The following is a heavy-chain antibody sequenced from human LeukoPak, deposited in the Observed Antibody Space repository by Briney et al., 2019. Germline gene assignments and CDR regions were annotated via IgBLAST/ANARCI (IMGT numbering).Heavy chain of an antibody. CDR3: ARVRSGYYLDT. CDR1: GFTFNNYG. Sequence: PGGSLRLSCAASGFTFNNYGVTWVRQAPGKGLEWVSVISGDGGTTFYAPFLKGRFTISRDNSKNTVYLQMNSLRAEDTAIYSCARVRSGYYLDTWGQGTLDTVSS. J-gene: IGHJ4*02. D-gene: IGHD3-22*01. CDR2: ISGDGGTT. V-gene: IGHV3-23*01.